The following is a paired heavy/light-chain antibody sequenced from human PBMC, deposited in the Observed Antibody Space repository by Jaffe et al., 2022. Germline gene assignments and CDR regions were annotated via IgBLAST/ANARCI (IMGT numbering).Light chain of an antibody. CDR1: QSVSSSY. CDR2: GAS. J-gene: IGKJ4*01. CDR3: QQYGSSSS. V-gene: IGKV3-20*01. Sequence: EIVLTQSPGTLSLSPGERATLSCRASQSVSSSYLAWYQQKPGQAPRLLIYGASSRATGIPDRFSGSGSGTDFTLTISRLEPEDFAVYYCQQYGSSSSFGGGTKVEIK.
Heavy chain of an antibody. CDR2: MNPNSGNT. CDR3: ARGWLGDFWSGYNNWFDP. CDR1: GYTFTSYD. Sequence: QVQLVQSGAEVKKPGASVKVSCKASGYTFTSYDINWVRQATGQGLEWMGWMNPNSGNTGYAQKFQGRVTMTRNTSISTAYMELSSLRSEDTAVYYCARGWLGDFWSGYNNWFDPWGQGTLVTVSS. J-gene: IGHJ5*02. D-gene: IGHD3-3*01. V-gene: IGHV1-8*01.